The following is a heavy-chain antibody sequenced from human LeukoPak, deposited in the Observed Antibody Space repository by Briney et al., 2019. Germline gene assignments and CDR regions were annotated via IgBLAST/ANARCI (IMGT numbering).Heavy chain of an antibody. Sequence: GGSLRLSCAASGFSFDDYGMSWVRQAPGKGLEWVSGINWNGGSTGYADSVKGRFTISRDNAKNSLYLQMNSLRAEDTALYYCARAGYAGATYYYYYMDVWGKGTTVTVSS. CDR2: INWNGGST. CDR3: ARAGYAGATYYYYYMDV. V-gene: IGHV3-20*04. J-gene: IGHJ6*03. D-gene: IGHD1-26*01. CDR1: GFSFDDYG.